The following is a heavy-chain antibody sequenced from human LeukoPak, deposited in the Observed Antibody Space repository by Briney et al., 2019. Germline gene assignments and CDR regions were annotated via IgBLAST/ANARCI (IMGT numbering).Heavy chain of an antibody. CDR2: INHSGST. Sequence: SETLSLTCAVYGGSFSGYYWSWIRQPPGKGLEWIGEINHSGSTNYNPSLKSRVTISVDTSKNQFSLKLSSVTAADTAVYYCARVESKFGVVPPYYYYYMDVWGKGTTVTVSS. D-gene: IGHD3-3*01. CDR3: ARVESKFGVVPPYYYYYMDV. V-gene: IGHV4-34*01. CDR1: GGSFSGYY. J-gene: IGHJ6*03.